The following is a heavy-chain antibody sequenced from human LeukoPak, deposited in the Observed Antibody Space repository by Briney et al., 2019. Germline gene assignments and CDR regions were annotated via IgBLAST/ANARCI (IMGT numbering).Heavy chain of an antibody. CDR3: ARTNGGSGYDFSFDY. CDR2: ISSSSSYI. CDR1: GFTFSSYS. V-gene: IGHV3-21*01. Sequence: GGSLRLFCAASGFTFSSYSMNWVRQAPGKGLEWVSSISSSSSYIYYADSVKGRFTISRDNAKNSLYLQMNSLRAEDTAVYYCARTNGGSGYDFSFDYWGQGTLVTVSS. D-gene: IGHD5-12*01. J-gene: IGHJ4*02.